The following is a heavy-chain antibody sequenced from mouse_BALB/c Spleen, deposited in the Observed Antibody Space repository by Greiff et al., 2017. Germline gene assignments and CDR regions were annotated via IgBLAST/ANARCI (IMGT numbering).Heavy chain of an antibody. CDR2: INPYNGDT. V-gene: IGHV1-20*02. CDR3: ARDGGNYKGNAMDY. J-gene: IGHJ4*01. CDR1: GYSFTGYF. D-gene: IGHD1-1*02. Sequence: DVKLVESGPELVKPGASVKISCKASGYSFTGYFMNWVMQSHGKSLEWIGRINPYNGDTFYNQKFKGKATLTVDKSSSTAHMELRSLASEDSAVYYCARDGGNYKGNAMDYWGQGTSVTVSS.